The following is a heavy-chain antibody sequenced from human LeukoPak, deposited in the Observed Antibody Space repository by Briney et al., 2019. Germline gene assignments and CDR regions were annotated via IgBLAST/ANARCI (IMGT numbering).Heavy chain of an antibody. Sequence: SVKVSCKASGGTFSSYAISWVRQAPGQGLEWMGRIIPIFGTANYAQKFQGRVTITTDESTSTAYMELSSLRPEDTAVYYCARGVAVAVTFDYWGQGTLVTVSS. J-gene: IGHJ4*02. CDR2: IIPIFGTA. V-gene: IGHV1-69*05. D-gene: IGHD6-19*01. CDR1: GGTFSSYA. CDR3: ARGVAVAVTFDY.